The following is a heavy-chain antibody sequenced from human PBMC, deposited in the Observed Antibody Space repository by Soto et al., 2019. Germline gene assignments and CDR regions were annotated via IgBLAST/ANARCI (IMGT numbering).Heavy chain of an antibody. Sequence: PGGSLRLCCAASGFTFTRYSMNWVRQAPGKGLEWVSSISSTTNYIYYGDSMKGRFTISRDNAKNSLYLEMNSLRAKDTAVYYCARESEDLTSNFDYWGQGTLVTVSS. CDR2: ISSTTNYI. CDR1: GFTFTRYS. CDR3: ARESEDLTSNFDY. J-gene: IGHJ4*02. V-gene: IGHV3-21*06.